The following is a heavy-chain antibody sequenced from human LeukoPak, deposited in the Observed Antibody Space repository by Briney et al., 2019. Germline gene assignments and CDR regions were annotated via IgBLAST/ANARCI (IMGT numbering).Heavy chain of an antibody. CDR1: GGSISSSSYY. D-gene: IGHD1-26*01. Sequence: SETPSLTCTVSGGSISSSSYYWGWIRQPPGKGLEWIGSIYYSGSTYYNPSLTRRVTISVDTSKNQSSLKLRSVTAADTAVYYCARASGSFYAHWSRYFDYWGQGTLVTVSS. J-gene: IGHJ4*02. CDR3: ARASGSFYAHWSRYFDY. CDR2: IYYSGST. V-gene: IGHV4-39*07.